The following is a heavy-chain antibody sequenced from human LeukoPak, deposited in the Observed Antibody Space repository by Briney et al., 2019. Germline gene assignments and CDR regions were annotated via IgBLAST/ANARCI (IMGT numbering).Heavy chain of an antibody. CDR1: GGSTSSYY. D-gene: IGHD3-16*01. J-gene: IGHJ3*02. Sequence: PSETLSLTCTVSGGSTSSYYWSWIRQPPGKGLEWIGFIYDSGSTNYNPSLKSRVTISVDTSKNQFSLKLSSVTAADTAVYYCARVGVWEAFDIWGQGTMVTVSS. CDR3: ARVGVWEAFDI. CDR2: IYDSGST. V-gene: IGHV4-59*01.